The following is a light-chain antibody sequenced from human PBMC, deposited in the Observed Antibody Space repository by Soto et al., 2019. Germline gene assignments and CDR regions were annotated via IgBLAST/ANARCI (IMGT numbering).Light chain of an antibody. CDR3: QQYHSYPFT. Sequence: DIQMTQSPSTLYASVGDRLSITCRASQSINNWLACYQQKPGKAPNLLIYKASSLQSEVPSRFSGSASGPEFTLNISILQHDDFATYYCQQYHSYPFTFGPGTQVDI. CDR2: KAS. V-gene: IGKV1-5*03. CDR1: QSINNW. J-gene: IGKJ3*01.